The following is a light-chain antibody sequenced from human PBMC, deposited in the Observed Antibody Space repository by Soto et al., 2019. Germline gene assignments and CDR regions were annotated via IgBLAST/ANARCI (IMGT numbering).Light chain of an antibody. CDR2: AAS. CDR1: QAVSTC. Sequence: DIQMTQSPSFVSASVGDRVTITCRASQAVSTCLAWYQQKPGDAPKLLIYAASTLQSGVPSRFSGSGSGTDFTLTIRSLQPEDFAVYYCQQRSNWPRTFGQGTKVDIK. CDR3: QQRSNWPRT. V-gene: IGKV1-12*01. J-gene: IGKJ1*01.